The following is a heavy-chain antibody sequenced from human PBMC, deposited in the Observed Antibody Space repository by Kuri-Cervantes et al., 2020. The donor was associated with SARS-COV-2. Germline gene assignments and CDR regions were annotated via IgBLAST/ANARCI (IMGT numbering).Heavy chain of an antibody. CDR2: IYYSGST. CDR1: GGSISSYY. CDR3: VRHSSGLTVEMTTIHFGS. V-gene: IGHV4-59*08. D-gene: IGHD5-24*01. Sequence: SETLSLTCTVSGGSISSYYWSWIRQPPGKGLEWIGYIYYSGSTNYNPSLKSRVTISVDTSKNQFSLKLSSVTAADTAVYYCVRHSSGLTVEMTTIHFGSWGQGALVTVSS. J-gene: IGHJ4*02.